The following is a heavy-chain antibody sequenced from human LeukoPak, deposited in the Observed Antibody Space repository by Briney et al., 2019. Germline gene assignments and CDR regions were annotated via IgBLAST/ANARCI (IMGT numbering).Heavy chain of an antibody. V-gene: IGHV3-23*01. CDR1: GFTFRRYW. Sequence: GGSLRLSCAASGFTFRRYWMHWVRQAPGKGLEWVSAISGSGGSTYYADSVKGRFTISRDNSKNTLYLQMNSLRAEDTAVYYCATQSMVRGVSEFDYWGQGTLVTVSS. CDR2: ISGSGGST. CDR3: ATQSMVRGVSEFDY. D-gene: IGHD3-10*01. J-gene: IGHJ4*02.